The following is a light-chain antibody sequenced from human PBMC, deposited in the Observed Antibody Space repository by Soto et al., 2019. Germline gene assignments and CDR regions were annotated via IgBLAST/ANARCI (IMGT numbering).Light chain of an antibody. Sequence: EIVLTQSPGTLSLSPGERATLSCRASQSGSSSYLAWYQQKPGQAPRHLIYGASSRATGIPDRFSGSGSGTDFTLTISRLETEDFAVYYCQQYGSSPVTFGQGTKLEIK. CDR3: QQYGSSPVT. V-gene: IGKV3-20*01. CDR2: GAS. J-gene: IGKJ2*01. CDR1: QSGSSSY.